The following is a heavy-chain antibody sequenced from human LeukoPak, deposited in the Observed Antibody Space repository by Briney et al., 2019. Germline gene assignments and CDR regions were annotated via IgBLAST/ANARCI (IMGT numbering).Heavy chain of an antibody. CDR1: GFTFSSYS. J-gene: IGHJ4*02. V-gene: IGHV3-21*01. CDR2: ISSSSSYI. CDR3: ARDPGGAVAEERFDY. D-gene: IGHD6-19*01. Sequence: GGSLRLSCAASGFTFSSYSMNWVRQAPGKGLEWVSSISSSSSYIYYADSVKGRFTISRDNAKNSLHLQMNSLRAEDTAVYYCARDPGGAVAEERFDYWGQGTLVTVSS.